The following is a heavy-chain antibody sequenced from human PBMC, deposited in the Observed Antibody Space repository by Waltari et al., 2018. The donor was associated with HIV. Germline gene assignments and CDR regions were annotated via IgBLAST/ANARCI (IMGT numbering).Heavy chain of an antibody. CDR2: INPNSGGT. Sequence: QVQLVQSGAEVKKPGTSVKVSCKASRYTFTGYYMHWVRQAPGQGLEWMGWINPNSGGTKYAQKFQDRVTMTRDTSISTAYMELSRLRSDDTAVYYWARSITMIVVLIAWGYGMDVWGQGTTVTVSS. CDR3: ARSITMIVVLIAWGYGMDV. J-gene: IGHJ6*02. D-gene: IGHD3-22*01. V-gene: IGHV1-2*02. CDR1: RYTFTGYY.